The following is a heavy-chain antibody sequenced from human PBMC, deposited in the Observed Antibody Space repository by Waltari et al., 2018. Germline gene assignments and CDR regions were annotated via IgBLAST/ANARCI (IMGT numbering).Heavy chain of an antibody. D-gene: IGHD3-10*01. CDR2: IYYSGGT. Sequence: QLQLQESGPGLVKPSETLSLTCTVSGGSISSSSYYWGWIRQPPGKGLEWIGSIYYSGGTYYNPSLKSRVTISVDTSKNQFSLKLSSVTAADTAVYYCARVSPSGENFDYWGQGTLVTVSS. CDR1: GGSISSSSYY. J-gene: IGHJ4*02. V-gene: IGHV4-39*07. CDR3: ARVSPSGENFDY.